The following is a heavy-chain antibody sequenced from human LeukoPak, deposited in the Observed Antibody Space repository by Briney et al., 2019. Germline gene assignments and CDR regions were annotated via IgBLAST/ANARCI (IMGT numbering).Heavy chain of an antibody. CDR3: ARSPTGSGWYYFDY. CDR2: MSSSGSSI. D-gene: IGHD6-19*01. CDR1: GFTFSSFE. V-gene: IGHV3-48*03. Sequence: PGGPLRLSCAASGFTFSSFEMNWVRLAPGKGLEWVSYMSSSGSSIYYADSVKGRFTISRDNAKNSLYLQMSSLRAEDTAVYYCARSPTGSGWYYFDYWGQGTLVTVSS. J-gene: IGHJ4*02.